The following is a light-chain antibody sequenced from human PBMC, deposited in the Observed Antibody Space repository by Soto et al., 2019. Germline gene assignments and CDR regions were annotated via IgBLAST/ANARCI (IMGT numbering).Light chain of an antibody. J-gene: IGKJ1*01. Sequence: EIVLTQSPGTLSLSPGEGATLSCRASQSVNSNYLAWFQQKPGQAPRLLIYSTSNRATGIPDRFSGSGSGTDFTLTISRLEAEDFVVYYCQQYDKSAWTFGQGTKVEIK. CDR1: QSVNSNY. CDR3: QQYDKSAWT. CDR2: STS. V-gene: IGKV3-20*01.